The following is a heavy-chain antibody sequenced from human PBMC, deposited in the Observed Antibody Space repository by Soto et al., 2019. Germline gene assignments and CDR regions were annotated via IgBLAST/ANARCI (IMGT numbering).Heavy chain of an antibody. CDR2: ISGYTGNA. CDR1: GYTFTYHG. D-gene: IGHD2-15*01. J-gene: IGHJ4*02. V-gene: IGHV1-18*01. CDR3: VRERESSGNLSAY. Sequence: RASVKVSCKASGYTFTYHGITWVRQAPGQGLEWMGWISGYTGNADYAQRFQGRVIMTTDTSTSTAYMEVRSLRSDDTAVYYCVRERESSGNLSAYWGQGTLVTVSS.